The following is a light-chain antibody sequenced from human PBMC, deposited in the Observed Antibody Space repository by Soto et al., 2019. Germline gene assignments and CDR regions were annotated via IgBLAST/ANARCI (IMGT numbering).Light chain of an antibody. CDR3: CLYIGATTYV. CDR1: NGFVGSFSL. CDR2: EGH. Sequence: QSVLAQPASVSGSPGQSISISCTGTNGFVGSFSLVSWYQQHPGKARKFMISEGHRRPSGVPDRFSGSTSVSSASLTISGLQADDEADYYCCLYIGATTYVFGTGTNVTVL. V-gene: IGLV2-23*01. J-gene: IGLJ1*01.